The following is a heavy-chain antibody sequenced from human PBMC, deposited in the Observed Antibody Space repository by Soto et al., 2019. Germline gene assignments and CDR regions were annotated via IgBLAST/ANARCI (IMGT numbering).Heavy chain of an antibody. Sequence: PSETLSLTCTVSGGSISSYYWGWLRQPPGQGLAWIGYIYYSGGTNYNPSLKSRGTISLDTSKNQFSLKLSSVTAADTAVYYCARGGAPITIFGVVVSWFDPWGQGPLVTVSS. CDR2: IYYSGGT. D-gene: IGHD3-3*01. CDR3: ARGGAPITIFGVVVSWFDP. J-gene: IGHJ5*02. CDR1: GGSISSYY. V-gene: IGHV4-59*01.